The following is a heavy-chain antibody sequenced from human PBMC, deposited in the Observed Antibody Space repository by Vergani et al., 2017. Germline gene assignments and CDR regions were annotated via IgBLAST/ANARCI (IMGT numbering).Heavy chain of an antibody. J-gene: IGHJ6*03. CDR3: ARVDTQVPPTSPFYYMDV. D-gene: IGHD2/OR15-2a*01. Sequence: QVQLQESGPGVVKPSQTLSLTCAVSGGSISSGDHCWTWIRQRPGKGLEWIGYIFYSGTTYDNPSLRSRLTISVDTSQNQFSLKLRSVTAADTAVYYCARVDTQVPPTSPFYYMDVWGKGTTVVVSS. V-gene: IGHV4-31*11. CDR2: IFYSGTT. CDR1: GGSISSGDHC.